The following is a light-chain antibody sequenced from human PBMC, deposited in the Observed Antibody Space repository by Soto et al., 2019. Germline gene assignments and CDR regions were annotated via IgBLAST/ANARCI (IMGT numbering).Light chain of an antibody. CDR1: QSVSRSY. CDR3: QQYDSSPWT. J-gene: IGKJ1*01. V-gene: IGKV3-20*01. CDR2: GAS. Sequence: EIVLTQSPGTLSLSPGERATLSCRASQSVSRSYLAWYQQKLGQAPRLLIYGASSRATGIPDRFSGSGSVTDFTLTVSGLEPEDLAVYYCQQYDSSPWTFGQGAKVEIK.